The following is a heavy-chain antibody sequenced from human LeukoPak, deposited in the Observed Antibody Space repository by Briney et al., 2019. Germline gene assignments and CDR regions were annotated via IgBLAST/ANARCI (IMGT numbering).Heavy chain of an antibody. CDR3: ARGVAVARGWDGRDIVVFDY. J-gene: IGHJ4*02. V-gene: IGHV4-59*01. CDR1: GGSMSYYY. Sequence: SETLSLTCTVSGGSMSYYYWSWIRQSPGKGLEWIGYIYYSGSTDYNPSLKSRVTISVDTSKNQFSLKLSSVTAADTAVYYCARGVAVARGWDGRDIVVFDYWGQGTLVTVSS. CDR2: IYYSGST. D-gene: IGHD6-19*01.